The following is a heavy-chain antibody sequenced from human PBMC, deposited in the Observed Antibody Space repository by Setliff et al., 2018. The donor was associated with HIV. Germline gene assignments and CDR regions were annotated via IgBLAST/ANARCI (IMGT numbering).Heavy chain of an antibody. CDR2: IYYSGST. V-gene: IGHV4-31*03. CDR3: ARVRVPAARGAFDI. D-gene: IGHD2-2*01. Sequence: PSETLSLTCTVSGGSISSGGYYWSWIRQHPGKGLEWIGYIYYSGSTYYNPSLKSRVTISVDTSKNQFSLKLSSVTAADTAVYYCARVRVPAARGAFDIWGQGTMFTVSS. CDR1: GGSISSGGYY. J-gene: IGHJ3*02.